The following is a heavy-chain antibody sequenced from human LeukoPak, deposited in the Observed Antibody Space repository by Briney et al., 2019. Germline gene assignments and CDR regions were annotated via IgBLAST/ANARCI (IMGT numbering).Heavy chain of an antibody. J-gene: IGHJ4*02. Sequence: PGGSLRLSCAASGFTFSSYSMNWVRQAPGKGLEWVSYISSSSSTIYYADSVKGRFTISRDNAKNSLYLQMNSLRAEDTAVYYCARDAPGWPQPYYFDYWGQGTLVTVSS. V-gene: IGHV3-48*01. CDR2: ISSSSSTI. D-gene: IGHD5-24*01. CDR3: ARDAPGWPQPYYFDY. CDR1: GFTFSSYS.